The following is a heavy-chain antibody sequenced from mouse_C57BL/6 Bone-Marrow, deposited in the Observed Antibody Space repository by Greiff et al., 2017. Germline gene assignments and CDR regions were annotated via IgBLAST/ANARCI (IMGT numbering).Heavy chain of an antibody. D-gene: IGHD1-1*01. CDR3: AAYYGSSMDY. Sequence: VQLQQSGPELVKPGASVKISCKASGYAFSSSWMNWVKQRPGQGLEWIGRIYPGDGDTNYNGKFKGKATLTADKSSSTAYMQLSSLTSEDSAVYFCAAYYGSSMDYWGQGTSVTVSS. J-gene: IGHJ4*01. CDR1: GYAFSSSW. V-gene: IGHV1-82*01. CDR2: IYPGDGDT.